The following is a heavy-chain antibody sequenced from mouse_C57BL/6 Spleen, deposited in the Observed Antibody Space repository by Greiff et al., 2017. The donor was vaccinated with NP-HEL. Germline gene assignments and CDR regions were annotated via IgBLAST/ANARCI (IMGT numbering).Heavy chain of an antibody. V-gene: IGHV1-42*01. Sequence: VQLQQSGPELVKPGASVKISCKASGYSFTGYYMNWVKQSPGKSLEWIGEINPSTGGTTYNQKFKAKATLTVDKSSSTAYMQHKSLTSEDSAVYYCARSGLYYYGSSFDYWGQGTTLTVSS. CDR3: ARSGLYYYGSSFDY. D-gene: IGHD1-1*01. CDR2: INPSTGGT. CDR1: GYSFTGYY. J-gene: IGHJ2*01.